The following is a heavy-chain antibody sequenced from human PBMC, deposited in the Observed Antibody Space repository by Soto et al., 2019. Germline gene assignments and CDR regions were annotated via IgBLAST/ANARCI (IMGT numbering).Heavy chain of an antibody. CDR3: ARGYDSGYYAPYYFDY. D-gene: IGHD5-12*01. CDR1: GGSFSGYY. Sequence: SETLSLTCAVYGGSFSGYYWSWIRQPPGKGLEWVGEINHSGSTNYNPSLKSRVTISVDTSKNQFSLKLSPVTAADTAVYYCARGYDSGYYAPYYFDYWGQGTLVTVSS. CDR2: INHSGST. J-gene: IGHJ4*02. V-gene: IGHV4-34*01.